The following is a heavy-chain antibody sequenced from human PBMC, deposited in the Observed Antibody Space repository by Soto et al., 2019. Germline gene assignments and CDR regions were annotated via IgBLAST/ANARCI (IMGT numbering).Heavy chain of an antibody. CDR2: IVVGSGNT. CDR3: ARLLDDSRGYYYFDY. J-gene: IGHJ4*02. V-gene: IGHV1-58*01. Sequence: GASVKVSCKASGFTFISSAVQWVRQARGQRLEWIGWIVVGSGNTNYAQKFQERVTISVDMSKNQFSLKLSSVTAADTAVYYCARLLDDSRGYYYFDYWGQGTLVTVSS. D-gene: IGHD3-22*01. CDR1: GFTFISSA.